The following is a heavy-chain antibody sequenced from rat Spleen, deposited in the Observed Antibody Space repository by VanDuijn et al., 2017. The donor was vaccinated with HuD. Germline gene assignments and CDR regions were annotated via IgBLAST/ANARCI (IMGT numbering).Heavy chain of an antibody. CDR1: GFTFSSYV. V-gene: IGHV5-43*01. D-gene: IGHD4-4*01. Sequence: EVQLVESGGGLVQPGSSLKVSCVASGFTFSSYVMHWFRQAPENGIEWLAYINSDSSSTHYAETVKGRFTISRDNAKNTVGMQLSSLRSEDTAMYFCARERGFGQYFDYWGQGVMVTVSS. CDR3: ARERGFGQYFDY. J-gene: IGHJ2*01. CDR2: INSDSSST.